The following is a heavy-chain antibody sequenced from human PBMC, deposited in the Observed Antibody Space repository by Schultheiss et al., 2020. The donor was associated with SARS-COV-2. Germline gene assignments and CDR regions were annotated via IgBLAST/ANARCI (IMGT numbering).Heavy chain of an antibody. CDR1: GFTFSSYS. V-gene: IGHV3-30*05. D-gene: IGHD1-26*01. CDR2: ISYDGSNK. Sequence: GGSLRLSCAASGFTFSSYSMNWVRQAPGKGLEWVAVISYDGSNKSYADSVKGRFTISRDSSKNTLYLQMNSLRAEDTAVYYCAKAVGATGPDYWGQGTLVTVSS. CDR3: AKAVGATGPDY. J-gene: IGHJ4*02.